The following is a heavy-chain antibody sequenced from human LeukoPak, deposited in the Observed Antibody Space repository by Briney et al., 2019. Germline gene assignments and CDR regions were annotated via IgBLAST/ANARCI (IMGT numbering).Heavy chain of an antibody. CDR1: GGSISSSNW. CDR2: TYHSGST. J-gene: IGHJ4*02. CDR3: ARISLYYYDSSGSQDNDY. D-gene: IGHD3-22*01. V-gene: IGHV4-4*02. Sequence: SGTLSLTCAVSGGSISSSNWWSWVRQPPGKGLEWIGETYHSGSTNYNPSLKSRVTISVDKSKNQFSLKLSSVTAADTAVYYCARISLYYYDSSGSQDNDYWGQGTLVTVSS.